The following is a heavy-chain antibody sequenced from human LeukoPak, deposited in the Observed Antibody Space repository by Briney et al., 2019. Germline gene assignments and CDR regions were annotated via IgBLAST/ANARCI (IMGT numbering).Heavy chain of an antibody. V-gene: IGHV3-30*02. CDR3: APRDWNDGPASH. Sequence: GSLRLSCAASGFTFSSYGMHWVRQAPGKGLVRVTFIRYDGSNKYYADSVKGRFTISRDNSKNTLYLQMNSLSAEDTAVYYCAPRDWNDGPASHWGQGTLVTVSS. D-gene: IGHD1-1*01. CDR2: IRYDGSNK. CDR1: GFTFSSYG. J-gene: IGHJ4*02.